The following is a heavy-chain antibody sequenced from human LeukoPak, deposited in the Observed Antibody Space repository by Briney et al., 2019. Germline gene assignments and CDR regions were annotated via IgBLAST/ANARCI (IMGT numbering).Heavy chain of an antibody. CDR3: AKGGLVHRFDP. CDR2: ISGSGGST. CDR1: GFTFTGYA. J-gene: IGHJ5*02. V-gene: IGHV3-23*01. Sequence: PGGSLRLSCVASGFTFTGYAMSWLRQAPGKGLEWVSSISGSGGSTYYADSVKGRFTISRDNSKNTLYLQMNSLRADDTAVYYCAKGGLVHRFDPWGQGTLVTVSS.